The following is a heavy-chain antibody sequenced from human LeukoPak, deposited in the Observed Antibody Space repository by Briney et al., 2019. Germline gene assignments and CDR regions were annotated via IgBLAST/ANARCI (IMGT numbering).Heavy chain of an antibody. CDR3: TTDRGSSTSCYTCYYYYYMDV. CDR2: IKSKTDGGTT. D-gene: IGHD2-2*02. V-gene: IGHV3-15*01. Sequence: GGSLRLSCAASGFTFSNAWMSWVRQAPGKGLEWVGRIKSKTDGGTTDYAAPVKGRFTISRNDSKTTLYLQMNSMKTEDTAVYYCTTDRGSSTSCYTCYYYYYMDVWGKGTTVTVSS. CDR1: GFTFSNAW. J-gene: IGHJ6*03.